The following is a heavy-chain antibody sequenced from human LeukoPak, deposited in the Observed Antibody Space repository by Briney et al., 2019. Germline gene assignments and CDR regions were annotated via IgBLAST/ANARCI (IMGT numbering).Heavy chain of an antibody. CDR1: GGSISSYY. CDR3: ARQIAVAGKAGFGY. V-gene: IGHV4-4*07. Sequence: SETLSLTCTVSGGSISSYYWTWIRQPAGKGLEWIGRIYTTGSTNYNPSLNSRVTMSVDTSKNQFSLKLSSVTAADTAVYYCARQIAVAGKAGFGYWGQGTLVTVSS. D-gene: IGHD6-19*01. CDR2: IYTTGST. J-gene: IGHJ4*02.